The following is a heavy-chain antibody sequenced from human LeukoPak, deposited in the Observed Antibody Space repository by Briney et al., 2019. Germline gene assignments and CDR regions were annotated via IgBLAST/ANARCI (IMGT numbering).Heavy chain of an antibody. V-gene: IGHV3-23*01. D-gene: IGHD7-27*01. J-gene: IGHJ4*02. CDR2: VSPPGGGT. Sequence: GGSLRLSCGASGFTFSKHGMNWVRQAPGKGLEWFSGVSPPGGGTYYADSVKGRFTISRDDSKNTLSLQMNSLRVEDTAVYYCARDLAWGAFDYWGQGTLVTVSS. CDR3: ARDLAWGAFDY. CDR1: GFTFSKHG.